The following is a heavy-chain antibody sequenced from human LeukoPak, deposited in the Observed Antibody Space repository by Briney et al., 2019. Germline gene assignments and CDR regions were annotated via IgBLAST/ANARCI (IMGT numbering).Heavy chain of an antibody. V-gene: IGHV4-39*01. CDR2: IYYSGST. Sequence: SETLSLTCTVSGGSISSSSYYWGWIRQPPRKGLEWIGSIYYSGSTYYNPSLKSRVTISVDTSKNQFSLKLSSVTAADTAVYYCARYEARYDFWSGYPSNYGMDVWGQGTTVTVSS. CDR1: GGSISSSSYY. D-gene: IGHD3-3*01. CDR3: ARYEARYDFWSGYPSNYGMDV. J-gene: IGHJ6*02.